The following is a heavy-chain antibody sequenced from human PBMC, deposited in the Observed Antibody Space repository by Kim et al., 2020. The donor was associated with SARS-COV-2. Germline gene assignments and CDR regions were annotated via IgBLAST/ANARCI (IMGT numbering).Heavy chain of an antibody. CDR3: TREIFSGDYYDILTGYYYYYYGMDV. CDR2: IRSKAYGGTT. V-gene: IGHV3-49*04. D-gene: IGHD3-9*01. Sequence: GGSLRLSCTASGFTFGDYAMSWVRQAPGKGLEWVGFIRSKAYGGTTEYAASVKGRFTISRDDSKSIAYLQMNSLKTEDTAVYYCTREIFSGDYYDILTGYYYYYYGMDVWGQGTTVTVSS. J-gene: IGHJ6*02. CDR1: GFTFGDYA.